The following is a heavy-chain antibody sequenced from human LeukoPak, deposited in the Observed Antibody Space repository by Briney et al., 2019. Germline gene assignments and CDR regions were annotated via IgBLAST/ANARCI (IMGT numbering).Heavy chain of an antibody. D-gene: IGHD3-9*01. CDR3: TRARYFDWSANNGFDP. V-gene: IGHV1-69*01. CDR1: GGTFSSYA. J-gene: IGHJ5*02. Sequence: ASVKVSCKASGGTFSSYAITWVRQAPGQGLEWMGGIIPIIGTTSYAQKFQGRVTISADESTSTAYMELSSLSSEDTAVYHCTRARYFDWSANNGFDPWGQGTLVTVSS. CDR2: IIPIIGTT.